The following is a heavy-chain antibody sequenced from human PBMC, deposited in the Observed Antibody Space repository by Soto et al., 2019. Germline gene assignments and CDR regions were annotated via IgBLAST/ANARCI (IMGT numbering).Heavy chain of an antibody. CDR1: GFTFTRFA. V-gene: IGHV3-30*09. Sequence: QVQLVESGGGVVQPGRSLRLSCVGSGFTFTRFAMHWVRQAPGKGLEWVAVAPHEGSKEQYADSVKGRFAISRDNSKNTLYLQMNSLTVEDTAMYYCATGEAHYYDTNHYWGQGAEVTVSS. D-gene: IGHD3-22*01. CDR2: APHEGSKE. J-gene: IGHJ4*02. CDR3: ATGEAHYYDTNHY.